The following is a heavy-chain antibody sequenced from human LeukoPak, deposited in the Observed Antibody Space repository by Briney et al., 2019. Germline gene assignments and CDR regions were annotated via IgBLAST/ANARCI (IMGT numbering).Heavy chain of an antibody. D-gene: IGHD6-19*01. CDR1: GFPFSSYG. Sequence: GMSLRLSCAASGFPFSSYGMHWVRQAPGKGLEWVAAISNDGNNKFYADSVKGRFTISRDNPKNTMNLQMNSLRAEDTAVYYCAKNRVSQWLVPVDYWGQGTLVTVSS. J-gene: IGHJ4*02. V-gene: IGHV3-30*18. CDR3: AKNRVSQWLVPVDY. CDR2: ISNDGNNK.